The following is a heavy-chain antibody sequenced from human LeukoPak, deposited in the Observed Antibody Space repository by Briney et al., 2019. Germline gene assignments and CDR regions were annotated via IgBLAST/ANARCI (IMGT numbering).Heavy chain of an antibody. Sequence: SETLSLTCAVSGGSISSYYWSLIRQPPGKGLEWSGYIYYSGSTNYNPSLKSRVTISVDTSKNQFSLKLSSVIAADTAVYYCARDPSFGGVNFAYWGKGTTVTVSS. D-gene: IGHD3-16*01. CDR3: ARDPSFGGVNFAY. J-gene: IGHJ6*04. CDR1: GGSISSYY. V-gene: IGHV4-59*01. CDR2: IYYSGST.